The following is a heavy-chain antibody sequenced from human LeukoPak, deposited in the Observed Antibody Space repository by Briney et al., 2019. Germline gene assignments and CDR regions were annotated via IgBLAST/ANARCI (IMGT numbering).Heavy chain of an antibody. Sequence: SETLSLTCAVYGGSFSGYYWSWIRQPPGKGLEWIGEINHSGSTNYTPSLKSRVTISVDTSKNQFSLKVSSLTAADTALYYCAREKGSGLGYGMDVWGQGTSVTVSS. CDR2: INHSGST. CDR3: AREKGSGLGYGMDV. CDR1: GGSFSGYY. V-gene: IGHV4-34*01. J-gene: IGHJ6*02. D-gene: IGHD6-19*01.